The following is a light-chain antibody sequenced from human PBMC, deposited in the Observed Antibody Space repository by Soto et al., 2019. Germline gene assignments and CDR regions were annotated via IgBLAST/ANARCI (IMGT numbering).Light chain of an antibody. J-gene: IGKJ1*01. V-gene: IGKV1-5*01. Sequence: DIQMTQSPSTLPASVGDRVTITCRASQSISTWLAWYQQKPGKAPNLLIYAASSLQSGVPSRFSGSGSGTEFTLTISSLQPDDFATYYCQQYNSYSSFGQGTKVDIK. CDR3: QQYNSYSS. CDR2: AAS. CDR1: QSISTW.